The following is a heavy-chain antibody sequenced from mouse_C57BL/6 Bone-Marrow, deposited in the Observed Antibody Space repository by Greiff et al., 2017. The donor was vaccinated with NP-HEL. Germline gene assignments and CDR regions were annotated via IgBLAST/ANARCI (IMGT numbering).Heavy chain of an antibody. Sequence: EVKVVESGGGLVQPGGSMKLSCVASGFTFSNYWMNWVRQSPEKGLEWVAQIRLKSDNYATHYAESVKGRFTISRDDSKSSVYLQMNNLRAEDTGIYYCTLYDYDPFAYWGQGTLVTVSA. J-gene: IGHJ3*01. CDR1: GFTFSNYW. D-gene: IGHD2-4*01. CDR3: TLYDYDPFAY. CDR2: IRLKSDNYAT. V-gene: IGHV6-3*01.